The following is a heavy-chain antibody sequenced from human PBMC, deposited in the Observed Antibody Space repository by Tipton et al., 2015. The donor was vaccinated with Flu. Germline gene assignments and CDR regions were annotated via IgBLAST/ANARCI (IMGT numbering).Heavy chain of an antibody. CDR3: AREGPMIVVVRYHYGMDV. J-gene: IGHJ6*02. CDR2: IYSGGST. CDR1: GFTVSSNY. Sequence: SLRLSCAASGFTVSSNYMNWVRQAPGKGLEWVSVIYSGGSTYYADSVKGRFTISRDNSKNTLYLQMNSLRAEDTAVYYCAREGPMIVVVRYHYGMDVWGQGTTVTVSS. V-gene: IGHV3-53*01. D-gene: IGHD3-22*01.